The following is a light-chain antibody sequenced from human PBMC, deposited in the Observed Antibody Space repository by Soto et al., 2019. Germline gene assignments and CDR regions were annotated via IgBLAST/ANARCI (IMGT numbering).Light chain of an antibody. Sequence: QSALTQPASVSGSPGQSITISCSGTSSDVGGYNFVSWYQVHPGKAPRLILYDVSSRPSGVSYRFSGSKSANTASLNISRLHAGDEADYYCSSYTTTTSLVVFGGGTKLTVL. J-gene: IGLJ3*02. V-gene: IGLV2-14*03. CDR3: SSYTTTTSLVV. CDR1: SSDVGGYNF. CDR2: DVS.